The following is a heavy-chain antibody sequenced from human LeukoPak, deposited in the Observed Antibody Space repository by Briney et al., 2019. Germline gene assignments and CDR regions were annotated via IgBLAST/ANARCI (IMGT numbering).Heavy chain of an antibody. Sequence: GGSLRLSCAASGFTFDDYGMSWVRQAPGKGLEWVSGINWNGGSTGYADSVKGRFTISRDNSKNSLYLQMNSLRAEDTALYYCAKGSYSSSWYEGGSWVDYWGQGTLVTVSS. CDR1: GFTFDDYG. V-gene: IGHV3-20*04. J-gene: IGHJ4*02. CDR2: INWNGGST. D-gene: IGHD6-13*01. CDR3: AKGSYSSSWYEGGSWVDY.